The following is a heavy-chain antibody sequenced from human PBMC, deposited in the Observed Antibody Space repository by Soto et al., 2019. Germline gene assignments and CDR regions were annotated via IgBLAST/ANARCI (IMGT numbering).Heavy chain of an antibody. J-gene: IGHJ4*02. CDR2: ISSSGSTI. CDR3: ARIIVVVTATHYFDY. V-gene: IGHV3-11*01. Sequence: GGSLRLSCAASGFTFSDYYMSWIRQAPGKGLEWVSYISSSGSTIYYADSVKGRFTISRDNAKNSLYLQMNSLRAEDTAVYYCARIIVVVTATHYFDYWGQGTLVTVSS. CDR1: GFTFSDYY. D-gene: IGHD2-21*02.